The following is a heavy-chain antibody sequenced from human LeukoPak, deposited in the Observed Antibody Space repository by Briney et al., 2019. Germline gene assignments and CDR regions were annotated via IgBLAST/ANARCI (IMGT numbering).Heavy chain of an antibody. CDR3: ARGRARYCSGGSCHSPHGQTSYYAMDA. CDR2: INHSGST. Sequence: PSETLSLTCAVYGGSFSGYYWSWIRQPPGKGLEWIGEINHSGSTIYNPSLKSRVTISVDTSKNQFSLKLSSVTAADTAVYYCARGRARYCSGGSCHSPHGQTSYYAMDAWGQGTTVTVSS. D-gene: IGHD2-15*01. V-gene: IGHV4-34*01. J-gene: IGHJ6*02. CDR1: GGSFSGYY.